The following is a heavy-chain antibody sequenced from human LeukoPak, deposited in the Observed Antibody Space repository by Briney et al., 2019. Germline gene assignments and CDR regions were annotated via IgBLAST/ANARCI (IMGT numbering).Heavy chain of an antibody. CDR2: ISGNGGKT. J-gene: IGHJ4*02. CDR3: AKLYYDYVWGSYRYYFFDS. V-gene: IGHV3-23*01. Sequence: GGSLRLSCEGSGLSFSSYAMSWVRQAPGKGLEWVSGISGNGGKTYYADSVKGRLTISRDNSKNTLYLKMNSLRVDDTAAYYCAKLYYDYVWGSYRYYFFDSWGQGTLVTVSS. CDR1: GLSFSSYA. D-gene: IGHD3-16*02.